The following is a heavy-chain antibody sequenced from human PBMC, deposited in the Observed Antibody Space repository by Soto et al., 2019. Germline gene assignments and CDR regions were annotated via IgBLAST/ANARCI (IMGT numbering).Heavy chain of an antibody. CDR3: ARAKYSYDSSGYPSYYFDF. Sequence: EVQLVESGGGLVQPGETLSLSCAASGFTFSTCWMHWVRQAPGKGLVWISRINPDGSATNYADSVKGRFTSSRDSAENTVYLHLNSLRAEDTAVYYCARAKYSYDSSGYPSYYFDFWGQGTLVTVSS. V-gene: IGHV3-74*01. D-gene: IGHD3-22*01. CDR1: GFTFSTCW. J-gene: IGHJ4*02. CDR2: INPDGSAT.